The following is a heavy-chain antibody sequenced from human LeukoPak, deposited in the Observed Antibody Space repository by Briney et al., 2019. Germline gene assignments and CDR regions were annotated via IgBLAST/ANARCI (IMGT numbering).Heavy chain of an antibody. J-gene: IGHJ3*02. D-gene: IGHD3-10*01. CDR3: ARVRQNHRITMVRGALTDAFDI. CDR2: INPNSGGT. CDR1: EYTFTGYY. Sequence: ASVKVSCKASEYTFTGYYMHWVRQAPGQGLEWMGRINPNSGGTNYAQKFQGRVTMTRDSSISTAYMELSRLRSDDTAVYYCARVRQNHRITMVRGALTDAFDIWGQGTMVTVSS. V-gene: IGHV1-2*06.